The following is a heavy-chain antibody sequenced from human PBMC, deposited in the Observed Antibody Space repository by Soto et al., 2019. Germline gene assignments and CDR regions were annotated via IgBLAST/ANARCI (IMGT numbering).Heavy chain of an antibody. CDR1: GYTFTSYA. CDR2: INAGNGNT. V-gene: IGHV1-3*01. J-gene: IGHJ6*02. Sequence: GASVKVSCKASGYTFTSYAMHWVRQAPGQRLEWIGWINAGNGNTKYSQKFQGRVTITRDTSASTAYMELSSLRSEDTAVYYCARVYYYGSGSYYKLYYYYGMDVWGQGTTVTVSS. D-gene: IGHD3-10*01. CDR3: ARVYYYGSGSYYKLYYYYGMDV.